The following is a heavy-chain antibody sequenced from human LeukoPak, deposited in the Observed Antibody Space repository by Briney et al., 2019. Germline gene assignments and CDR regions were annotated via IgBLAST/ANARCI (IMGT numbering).Heavy chain of an antibody. V-gene: IGHV3-21*01. CDR3: ARGGSYEAFDI. D-gene: IGHD3-16*01. CDR1: GFTVSSNY. CDR2: ISSSSSYI. J-gene: IGHJ3*02. Sequence: GGSLRLSCAASGFTVSSNYMSWVRQAPGKGLEWVSSISSSSSYIYYADSVKGRFTISRDNAKNSLYLQMSSLRAEDTAVYYCARGGSYEAFDIWGQGTMVTVSS.